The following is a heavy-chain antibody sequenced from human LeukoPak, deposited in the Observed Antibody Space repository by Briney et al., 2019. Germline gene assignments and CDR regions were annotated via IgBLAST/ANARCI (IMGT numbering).Heavy chain of an antibody. J-gene: IGHJ5*02. CDR2: MNPKSGNT. Sequence: ASVKVSCRASGYTFSSHDINWVRQAPGQGLEWMGWMNPKSGNTGCAQRFQGRVTMTRDTSTGTAYMELTSLTSEDTAIYYCARGGDTCSDTGCFKNWFDPWGQGTLVTVPS. V-gene: IGHV1-8*01. D-gene: IGHD2-2*01. CDR1: GYTFSSHD. CDR3: ARGGDTCSDTGCFKNWFDP.